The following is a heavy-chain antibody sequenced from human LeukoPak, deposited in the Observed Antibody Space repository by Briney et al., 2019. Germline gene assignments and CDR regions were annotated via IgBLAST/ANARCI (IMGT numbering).Heavy chain of an antibody. Sequence: SETLSPTRTVSGGSLSSYYWSWIRQPPRKGLGWIGYIYYSGSTNYNPSLKSRVTISVDTSKNQFSLKLSSVTAADTAVYYCARASTDYAPFDYWGQGTLVTVSS. CDR3: ARASTDYAPFDY. CDR2: IYYSGST. V-gene: IGHV4-59*01. J-gene: IGHJ4*02. D-gene: IGHD4-17*01. CDR1: GGSLSSYY.